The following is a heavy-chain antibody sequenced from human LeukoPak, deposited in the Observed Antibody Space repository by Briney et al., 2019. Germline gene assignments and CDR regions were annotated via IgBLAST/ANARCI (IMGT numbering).Heavy chain of an antibody. CDR2: INPDGGST. V-gene: IGHV1-46*01. CDR3: ARAEITSDGYNSAFDV. J-gene: IGHJ3*01. Sequence: ASVKVSCKASGYNFTNYYMHWVRQAPGQGLEWIGIINPDGGSTHYAQQFQGRVTMTSDMSTSTVYMELSSLRSEDTAVYYCARAEITSDGYNSAFDVWGLGTMVTVSS. CDR1: GYNFTNYY. D-gene: IGHD5-24*01.